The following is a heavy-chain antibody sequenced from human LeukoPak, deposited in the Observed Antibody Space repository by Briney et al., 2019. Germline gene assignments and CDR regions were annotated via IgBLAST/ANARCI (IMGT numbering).Heavy chain of an antibody. CDR3: ARAPYIGSSYYDFWSGREYHMDV. V-gene: IGHV1-58*02. J-gene: IGHJ6*03. CDR1: GFTFTSSA. Sequence: SVEVSCKASGFTFTSSAMQWVRQARGQRLEWIGWIVVGSGNTNYAQKFQERVTITRDMSTSTAYMELSSLRSEDTAVYYCARAPYIGSSYYDFWSGREYHMDVWGKGTTVTVSS. CDR2: IVVGSGNT. D-gene: IGHD3-3*01.